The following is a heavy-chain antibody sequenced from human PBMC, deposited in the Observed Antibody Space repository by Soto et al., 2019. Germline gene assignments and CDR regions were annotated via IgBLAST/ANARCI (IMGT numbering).Heavy chain of an antibody. CDR2: ISGSGGNT. CDR1: GFVFSSYA. D-gene: IGHD3-10*01. V-gene: IGHV3-23*01. CDR3: AKDPRVHYYGSGSSSY. J-gene: IGHJ4*02. Sequence: EVQLLESGGGLVQPGGPLRLSCAASGFVFSSYAMSWVRQAPGKGLEWVSTISGSGGNTYYADSVKGRFTISRDNSKNTLYLQMNSLRAEDTALYYCAKDPRVHYYGSGSSSYWGQGTLVTVSS.